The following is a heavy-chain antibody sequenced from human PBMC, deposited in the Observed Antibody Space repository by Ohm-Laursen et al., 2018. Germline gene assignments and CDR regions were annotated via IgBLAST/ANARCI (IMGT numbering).Heavy chain of an antibody. V-gene: IGHV3-33*01. D-gene: IGHD4-17*01. Sequence: SLRLSCAASGFTFSSYGMHWVRQAPGKGLEWVAVIWYDGSNKYYADSVKGRFTISRDNSKNTLYLQMNSLRAEDTAVYYCARTRDDYGDYSHYFDYWGQGTLVTVSS. J-gene: IGHJ4*02. CDR1: GFTFSSYG. CDR3: ARTRDDYGDYSHYFDY. CDR2: IWYDGSNK.